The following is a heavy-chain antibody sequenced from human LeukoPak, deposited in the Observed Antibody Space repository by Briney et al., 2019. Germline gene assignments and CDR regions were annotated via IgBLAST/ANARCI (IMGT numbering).Heavy chain of an antibody. CDR2: VSDSGSST. J-gene: IGHJ3*02. D-gene: IGHD3-10*01. CDR3: LHSFATYGRKTFDAFDI. V-gene: IGHV3-23*01. CDR1: GFTFSRYA. Sequence: QPGGSLRLSCAASGFTFSRYAMSWVRQAPGKGLEWVSTVSDSGSSTYYADSVMGRFTISRDNSKNTLYLQMSSLRAEDTAVYYCLHSFATYGRKTFDAFDIWGQGTVVTVSS.